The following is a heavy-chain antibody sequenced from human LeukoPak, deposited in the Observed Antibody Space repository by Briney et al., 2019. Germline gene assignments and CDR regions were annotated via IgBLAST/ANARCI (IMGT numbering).Heavy chain of an antibody. J-gene: IGHJ4*02. V-gene: IGHV3-48*02. D-gene: IGHD3-10*01. CDR3: ARHRVGYFDY. Sequence: GGSLRLSCAAPGFTFSSYDMHWVRQAPGKGLEWVSYISSSSTTTHYPDSVKGRFTISRDNAKNSLYLQMNTLRDEDTAVYYCARHRVGYFDYWGQGTLVTVSS. CDR2: ISSSSTTT. CDR1: GFTFSSYD.